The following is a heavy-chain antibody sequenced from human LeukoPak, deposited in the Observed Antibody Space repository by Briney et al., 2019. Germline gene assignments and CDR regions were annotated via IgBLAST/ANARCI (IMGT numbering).Heavy chain of an antibody. D-gene: IGHD4-23*01. CDR2: IYYSGSS. CDR1: GGSISNYY. Sequence: PSETLSLTCTVSGGSISNYYWSWIRQSPGKGLEWIGQIYYSGSSNNNPSLRGRVTMSVDTSKNQFSLKLSSVTAADTAVYYCARADTVVATFDYWGQGTLVTVSS. CDR3: ARADTVVATFDY. V-gene: IGHV4-59*01. J-gene: IGHJ4*02.